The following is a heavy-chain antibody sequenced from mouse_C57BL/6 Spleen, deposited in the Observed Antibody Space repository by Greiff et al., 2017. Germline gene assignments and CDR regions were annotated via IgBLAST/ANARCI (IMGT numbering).Heavy chain of an antibody. CDR1: GFSLTSYG. CDR2: IWSGGST. V-gene: IGHV2-2*01. Sequence: VKLQESGPGLVQPSQSLSITCTVSGFSLTSYGVHWVRQSPGKGLEWLGVIWSGGSTDYNAAFIFRLSISKDNSKSQVFFKMNSLQADDTAIYYCARNKMVTWYFDVWGTGTTVTVSS. J-gene: IGHJ1*03. D-gene: IGHD2-3*01. CDR3: ARNKMVTWYFDV.